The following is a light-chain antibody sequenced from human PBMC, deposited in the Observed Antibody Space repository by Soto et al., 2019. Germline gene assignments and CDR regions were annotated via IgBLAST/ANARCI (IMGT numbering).Light chain of an antibody. J-gene: IGKJ1*01. CDR3: QQRSNWPPT. CDR2: DAS. V-gene: IGKV3-11*01. CDR1: QSVSSY. Sequence: ESVVKQSPGTVSMSPGEGCPLFCRASQSVSSYLAWYQQKPGQAPRLLIYDASNRATGIPARFSGSGSGTDFTLTISSLEPEDFAVYYCQQRSNWPPTFGQGTKVDIK.